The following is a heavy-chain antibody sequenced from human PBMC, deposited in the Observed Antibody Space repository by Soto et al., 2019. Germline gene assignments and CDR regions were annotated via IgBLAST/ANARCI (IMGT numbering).Heavy chain of an antibody. Sequence: SETLSLTCAVYGGSFSGYYWSWIRQPPGKGLEWIGEINHSGSTNYNPSLKSRVTISVDTSKNQFSLKLSSVTAADTAVYYCASRRYSGYRTGNWFDPWGQGTLVTVSS. CDR2: INHSGST. D-gene: IGHD5-12*01. CDR1: GGSFSGYY. V-gene: IGHV4-34*01. J-gene: IGHJ5*02. CDR3: ASRRYSGYRTGNWFDP.